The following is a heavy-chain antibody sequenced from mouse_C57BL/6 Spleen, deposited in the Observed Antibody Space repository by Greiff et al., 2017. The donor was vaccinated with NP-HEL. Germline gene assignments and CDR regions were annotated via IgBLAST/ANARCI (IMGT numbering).Heavy chain of an antibody. V-gene: IGHV1-50*01. CDR2: IDPSDSYT. CDR1: GYTFTSYW. CDR3: ARGGGALGYFAV. Sequence: QVQLQQPGAELVKPGASVKLSCTASGYTFTSYWMQWVKQRPGQGLEWIGEIDPSDSYTNYNQKFKGKATLTVDTSSSTAYLQLSSLTSEDSAVYYCARGGGALGYFAVWGTGTTVTVSS. J-gene: IGHJ1*03.